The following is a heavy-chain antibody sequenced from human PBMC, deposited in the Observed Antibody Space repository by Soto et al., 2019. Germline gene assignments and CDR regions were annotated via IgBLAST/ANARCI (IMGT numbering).Heavy chain of an antibody. V-gene: IGHV3-53*01. CDR2: FYSDDTT. D-gene: IGHD3-3*01. CDR3: ARLARFSLDF. J-gene: IGHJ4*02. Sequence: EVQLVESGGGLIQPGGSLRLSCAASGLTVSSNYMGWVRQAPGKGLEWISVFYSDDTTYYGDSVKGRFTISRDNSKNTLYLQMNSLRADDTALYYCARLARFSLDFWGQGTLVTVSS. CDR1: GLTVSSNY.